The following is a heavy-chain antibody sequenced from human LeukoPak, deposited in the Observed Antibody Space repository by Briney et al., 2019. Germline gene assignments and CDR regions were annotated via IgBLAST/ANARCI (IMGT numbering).Heavy chain of an antibody. Sequence: GGSLRLSCAASGFTFRTYAMHWVRQAPGKGLEYFSAISSNGGSTYYANSVKGRFTISRDNSKNTLYLQMGSLRAEDMAVYYCARGGGDCSSTSCYLEYWGQGTLVTVSS. V-gene: IGHV3-64*01. J-gene: IGHJ4*02. CDR3: ARGGGDCSSTSCYLEY. CDR1: GFTFRTYA. D-gene: IGHD2-2*01. CDR2: ISSNGGST.